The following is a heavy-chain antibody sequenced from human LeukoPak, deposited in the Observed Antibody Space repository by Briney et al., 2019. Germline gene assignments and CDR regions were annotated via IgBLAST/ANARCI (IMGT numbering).Heavy chain of an antibody. CDR1: GFTVSSNH. CDR2: IYSSGTT. CDR3: GSSGADTRFDY. Sequence: GGSLRLSCAASGFTVSSNHMSWVRQAPGKGLEWASIIYSSGTTYYAESVKGRFTTSRDNSKNMLYPQMNSLRAEDTAVYYCGSSGADTRFDYWGQGTLVTVSS. J-gene: IGHJ4*02. V-gene: IGHV3-53*01. D-gene: IGHD3-10*01.